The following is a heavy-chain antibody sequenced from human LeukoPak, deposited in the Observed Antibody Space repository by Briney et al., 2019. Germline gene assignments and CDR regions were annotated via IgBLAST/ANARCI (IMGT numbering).Heavy chain of an antibody. Sequence: GGSLRLSCVASGFPFKGYWMTWVRQSPGKGLDWVANIKPDGSETNYLDSVKGRFTISRDNARDSLFLERNNLRVDDTAVYYCARDGGELWPLDEWGQGILVTVSS. CDR3: ARDGGELWPLDE. CDR2: IKPDGSET. V-gene: IGHV3-7*01. D-gene: IGHD3-10*01. J-gene: IGHJ4*02. CDR1: GFPFKGYW.